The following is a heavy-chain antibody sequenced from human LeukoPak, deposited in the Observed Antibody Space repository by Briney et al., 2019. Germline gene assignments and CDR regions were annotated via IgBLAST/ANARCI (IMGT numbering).Heavy chain of an antibody. CDR3: ARGRYSSSWYGNLDY. J-gene: IGHJ4*02. CDR2: ISYDGSHK. Sequence: GGSLRLSCAASGFTFSNYGMHWVRQAPGKGLEWVAVISYDGSHKYYADSVKGRFTVSRENAKNSLYLQMNSLRAGDTAVYYCARGRYSSSWYGNLDYWGQGTLVTVSS. D-gene: IGHD6-13*01. V-gene: IGHV3-33*05. CDR1: GFTFSNYG.